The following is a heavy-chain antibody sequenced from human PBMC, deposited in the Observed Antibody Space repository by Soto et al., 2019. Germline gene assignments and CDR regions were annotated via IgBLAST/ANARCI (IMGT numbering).Heavy chain of an antibody. D-gene: IGHD6-19*01. CDR2: ISGSGGST. V-gene: IGHV3-23*01. J-gene: IGHJ3*02. CDR3: ANTYSSGWGGDAFDI. Sequence: PXGSLRLSCAASGFTFSSYAMSWVRQAPGKGLDWVSAISGSGGSTYYADSVKGRFTISRDNSKNTLYLQMNSLRAEDTAVYYCANTYSSGWGGDAFDIWGQGTMVTVSS. CDR1: GFTFSSYA.